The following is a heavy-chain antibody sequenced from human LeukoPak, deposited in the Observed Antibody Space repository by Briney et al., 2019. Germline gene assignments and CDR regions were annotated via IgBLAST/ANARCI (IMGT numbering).Heavy chain of an antibody. V-gene: IGHV3-7*01. J-gene: IGHJ4*02. CDR2: IKQDGSGK. Sequence: PGGSLRLSCAASGFTFSSYWMSWVRQAPGKGLEWVANIKQDGSGKYYVDSVKGRFTISRDNAKNSLYLQMNSLRAEDTAVYYCARFRYYGSGTFFDYWGQGTLVTVSS. CDR3: ARFRYYGSGTFFDY. D-gene: IGHD3-10*01. CDR1: GFTFSSYW.